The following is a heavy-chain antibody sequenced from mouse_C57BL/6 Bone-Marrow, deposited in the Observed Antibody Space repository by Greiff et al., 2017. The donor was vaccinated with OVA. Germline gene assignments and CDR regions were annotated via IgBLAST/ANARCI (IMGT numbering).Heavy chain of an antibody. J-gene: IGHJ2*01. CDR1: GFTFSSYA. Sequence: EVMLVESGGGLVKPGGSLKLSCAASGFTFSSYAMSWVRQTPEKRLEWVATISDGGSYTYYPDNVKGRFTISRDNAKNNLYLQMSHLKSEDTAMYYCARDWYGFDYWGQGTTLTVSS. CDR3: ARDWYGFDY. D-gene: IGHD2-14*01. V-gene: IGHV5-4*01. CDR2: ISDGGSYT.